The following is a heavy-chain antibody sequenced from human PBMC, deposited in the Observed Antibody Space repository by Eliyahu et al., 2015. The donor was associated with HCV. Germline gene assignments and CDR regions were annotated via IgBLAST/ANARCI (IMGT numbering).Heavy chain of an antibody. CDR3: AKDPGIAAAGTNYYYYYGMDV. V-gene: IGHV3-23*01. D-gene: IGHD6-13*01. CDR2: ISGSGGST. CDR1: GFTFSSYA. Sequence: EVQLLESGGGLVQPGGSLRLSCAASGFTFSSYAMSWVRQAPGKGLEWVSAISGSGGSTYYADSVKGRFTISRDNSKNTLYLQMNSLRAEDTAVYYCAKDPGIAAAGTNYYYYYGMDVWGQGTTVTVSS. J-gene: IGHJ6*02.